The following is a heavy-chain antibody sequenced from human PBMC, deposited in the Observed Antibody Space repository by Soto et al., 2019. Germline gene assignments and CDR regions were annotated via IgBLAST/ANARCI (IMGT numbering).Heavy chain of an antibody. V-gene: IGHV4-59*01. J-gene: IGHJ5*02. CDR2: IYYSGST. CDR1: GGSISSYY. D-gene: IGHD2-2*01. Sequence: QVQLQESGPGLVKPSETLSLTCTVSGGSISSYYWSWIRQPPGKGLEWIGYIYYSGSTNYNPSLKSRVTIXVXXPKTQFSLKLSSVTAADTAVYYCARSTHPSNWFDPWGQGTLVTVSS. CDR3: ARSTHPSNWFDP.